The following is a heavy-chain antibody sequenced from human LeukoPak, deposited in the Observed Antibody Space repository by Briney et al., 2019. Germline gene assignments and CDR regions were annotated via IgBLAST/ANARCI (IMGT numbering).Heavy chain of an antibody. V-gene: IGHV3-48*03. D-gene: IGHD3-10*01. Sequence: GGSLRLSCAASGFTFSSYEMNWVRQAPGKGLEWVSYISSSGSTIYYADSVKGRFTISRDNAKNSLYLQMNSLRAEDTAVYYCAREGQTYYYGSGSYYNGNAFDIWGQGTMVTVSS. J-gene: IGHJ3*02. CDR1: GFTFSSYE. CDR2: ISSSGSTI. CDR3: AREGQTYYYGSGSYYNGNAFDI.